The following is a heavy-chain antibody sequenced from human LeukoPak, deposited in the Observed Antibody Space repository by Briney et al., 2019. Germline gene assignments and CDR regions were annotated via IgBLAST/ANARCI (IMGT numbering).Heavy chain of an antibody. V-gene: IGHV1-2*02. Sequence: ASVKVSCKASGYTFIGYYIHWVRQAPGQGLEWMGSVNPNSGVTDYAQKFQGRITMTRDTSISTAYMELNRLTSDDTAVYYCARDTGFPFFDFWGHGALVTVSS. CDR2: VNPNSGVT. CDR1: GYTFIGYY. J-gene: IGHJ4*01. CDR3: ARDTGFPFFDF.